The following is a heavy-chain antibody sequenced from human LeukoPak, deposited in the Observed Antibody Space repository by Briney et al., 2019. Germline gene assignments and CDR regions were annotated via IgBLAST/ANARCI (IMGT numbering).Heavy chain of an antibody. CDR2: INPNSGGT. J-gene: IGHJ6*03. D-gene: IGHD2-2*01. CDR1: GYTFTGYY. Sequence: ASVKVSCKASGYTFTGYYMQWVRQAPGQGLEWMGRINPNSGGTNYAQKFQGRVTMTRDTSISTAYMELSRLRSDDTAVYYCAREGRYCSSTSCYYYYYMDVWGKGTTVTVSS. CDR3: AREGRYCSSTSCYYYYYMDV. V-gene: IGHV1-2*06.